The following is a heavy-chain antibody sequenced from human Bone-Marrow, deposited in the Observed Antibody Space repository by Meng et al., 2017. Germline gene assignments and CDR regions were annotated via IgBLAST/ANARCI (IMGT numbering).Heavy chain of an antibody. CDR2: IYYSGST. CDR3: ARDQGYSSSWYPFDY. V-gene: IGHV4-39*07. D-gene: IGHD6-13*01. J-gene: IGHJ4*02. Sequence: QRQVTGAGPGWGKPSETLSLTCTVSGGSISSSSYYWGWIRQPPGKGLEWIGSIYYSGSTYYNPSLKSRVTISVDTSKNQFSLKLSSVTAADTAVYYCARDQGYSSSWYPFDYWGQGTLVTVSS. CDR1: GGSISSSSYY.